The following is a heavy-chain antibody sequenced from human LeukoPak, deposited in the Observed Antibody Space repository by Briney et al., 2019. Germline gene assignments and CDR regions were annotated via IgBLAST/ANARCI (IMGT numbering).Heavy chain of an antibody. D-gene: IGHD5-18*01. CDR3: ARSIDTAMVSRYFDY. Sequence: SETPSLTCAVYGGSFSGYYWSWIRQPPGKGLEWIGEINHSGSTNYNPSLKSRVTISVDTSKNQFSLKLSSVTAADTAVYYCARSIDTAMVSRYFDYWGQGTLVTVSS. J-gene: IGHJ4*02. V-gene: IGHV4-34*01. CDR2: INHSGST. CDR1: GGSFSGYY.